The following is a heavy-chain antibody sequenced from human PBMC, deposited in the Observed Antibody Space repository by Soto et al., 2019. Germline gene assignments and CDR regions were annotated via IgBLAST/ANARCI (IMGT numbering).Heavy chain of an antibody. CDR1: GFTFSSYG. CDR3: AKDNAVAGNGGDYYYYYGMDV. J-gene: IGHJ6*02. CDR2: ISYDGSNK. Sequence: QVQLVESGGGVVQPGRSLRLSCAASGFTFSSYGMHWVRQAPGQGLEWVAVISYDGSNKYYADSVKGRFTISRDNTKNTLYPQMNSLSAEDTAVYYFAKDNAVAGNGGDYYYYYGMDVWGQGTTVTVSS. V-gene: IGHV3-30*18. D-gene: IGHD6-19*01.